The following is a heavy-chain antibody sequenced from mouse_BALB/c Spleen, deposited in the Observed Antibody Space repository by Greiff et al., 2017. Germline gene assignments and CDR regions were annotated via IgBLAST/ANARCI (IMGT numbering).Heavy chain of an antibody. D-gene: IGHD3-2*01. Sequence: EVQLQQSGAELVKPGASVKLSCTASGFNIKDTYMHWVKQRPEQGLEWIGRIDPANGNSKYDPKFQGKATITADTSSSTAYLQLSSLTSEDTAVYDCARSVRQLGLRSFAYWGQGTLVTVSA. CDR2: IDPANGNS. CDR1: GFNIKDTY. J-gene: IGHJ3*01. CDR3: ARSVRQLGLRSFAY. V-gene: IGHV14-3*02.